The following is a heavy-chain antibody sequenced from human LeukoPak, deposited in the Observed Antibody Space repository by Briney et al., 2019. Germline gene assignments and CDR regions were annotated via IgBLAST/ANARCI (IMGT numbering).Heavy chain of an antibody. Sequence: GGSLRLSCAASGFTFSSYAMSWVRQAPGKGLEWVSAISGSGGSTYYADSVKGRFTISRDNSKNTLYLQMNSLRAEDTAVYYRAKDSGDYEYFQHWGQGTLVTVSS. CDR3: AKDSGDYEYFQH. D-gene: IGHD4-17*01. V-gene: IGHV3-23*01. J-gene: IGHJ1*01. CDR2: ISGSGGST. CDR1: GFTFSSYA.